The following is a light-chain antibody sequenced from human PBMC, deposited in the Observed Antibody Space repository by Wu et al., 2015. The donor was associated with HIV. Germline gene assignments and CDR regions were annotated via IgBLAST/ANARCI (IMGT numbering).Light chain of an antibody. CDR2: DAS. CDR3: HHFNVHHT. Sequence: AIQLTQSPSSLSASVGDRVTVTCRTSQDVSSALAWYQQTPGKAPKLLIYDASSLESGVPSRFSGSGFGTDFTLTISNLQPDDFATYFCHHFNVHHTFGQGTKLEI. J-gene: IGKJ2*01. V-gene: IGKV1-13*02. CDR1: QDVSSA.